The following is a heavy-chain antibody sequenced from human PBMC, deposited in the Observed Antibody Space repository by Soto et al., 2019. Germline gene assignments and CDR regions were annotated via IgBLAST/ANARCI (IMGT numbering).Heavy chain of an antibody. J-gene: IGHJ4*02. D-gene: IGHD3-10*01. CDR2: ISGSGDST. V-gene: IGHV3-23*01. CDR1: GFTFSDYA. Sequence: EVRLLESGGGLVQPGGSLRLSCAASGFTFSDYAMSWVRQAPGKGLEWVSGISGSGDSTHYADSVKGRFTVSRDNSKSMLYLQTNSLRGEDTAIYYCAKALYGGFTYWGQGTLVTVSS. CDR3: AKALYGGFTY.